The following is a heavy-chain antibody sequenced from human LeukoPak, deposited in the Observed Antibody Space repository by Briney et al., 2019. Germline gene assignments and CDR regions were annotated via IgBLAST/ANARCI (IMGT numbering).Heavy chain of an antibody. CDR1: GFTFSSYG. V-gene: IGHV3-30*02. J-gene: IGHJ4*02. CDR2: IRDDGSNK. D-gene: IGHD3-22*01. Sequence: PGGSLRLSCAASGFTFSSYGMHWVRQAPGKGLEWVAFIRDDGSNKYYADSVKGRFTISRDNSKNTLYLQMNSLRAEDTAVYYCARDLEFYNYYDSSGYYPTLDYWGQGTLVTVSS. CDR3: ARDLEFYNYYDSSGYYPTLDY.